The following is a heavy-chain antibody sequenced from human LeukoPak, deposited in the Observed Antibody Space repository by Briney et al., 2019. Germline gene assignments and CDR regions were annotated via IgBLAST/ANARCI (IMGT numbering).Heavy chain of an antibody. CDR3: ASPTSAYYGSGYYFDY. V-gene: IGHV1-69*13. J-gene: IGHJ4*02. D-gene: IGHD3-10*01. CDR2: IIPIFGTA. CDR1: GGTFSSYA. Sequence: SVKVSCKASGGTFSSYAISWVRQAPGHGLEWMGGIIPIFGTANYAQKFQGRVTITADESTSTAYMELSSLRSEDTAVYYCASPTSAYYGSGYYFDYWGQGTLVTVSS.